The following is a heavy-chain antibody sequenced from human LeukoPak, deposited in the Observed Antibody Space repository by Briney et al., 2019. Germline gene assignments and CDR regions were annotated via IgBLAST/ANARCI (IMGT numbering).Heavy chain of an antibody. CDR1: GLRFRNYG. CDR2: IWYDGSNQ. J-gene: IGHJ4*02. CDR3: ATDRNAGKYYDF. D-gene: IGHD3-3*01. Sequence: GGPLRLSCVASGLRFRNYGMHWVRQAPGKGLEWVAVIWYDGSNQYYVDSVKGRFTVSRDNAKNTLYLQMDSLRAEDTAVYYCATDRNAGKYYDFWGQGTLVTVSS. V-gene: IGHV3-33*01.